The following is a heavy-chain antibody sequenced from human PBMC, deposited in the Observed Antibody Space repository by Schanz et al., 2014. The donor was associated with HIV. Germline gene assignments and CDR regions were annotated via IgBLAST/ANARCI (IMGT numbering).Heavy chain of an antibody. D-gene: IGHD1-26*01. CDR1: GFTFSSYG. Sequence: QVQLVESGGGVVQPGRSLRLSCAASGFTFSSYGIHWVRQAPGKGLEWVAVVSYDGSNKYYADSVKGRFTISRDNSKNTLYLQMNSLRAEDTAVYYCAKDYYGLLDHWGQGTLVTVSS. CDR3: AKDYYGLLDH. CDR2: VSYDGSNK. J-gene: IGHJ4*02. V-gene: IGHV3-30*18.